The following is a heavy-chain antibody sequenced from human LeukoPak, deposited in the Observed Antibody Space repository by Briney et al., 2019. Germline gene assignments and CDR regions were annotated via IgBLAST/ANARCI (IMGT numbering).Heavy chain of an antibody. V-gene: IGHV3-49*04. D-gene: IGHD6-13*01. J-gene: IGHJ4*02. CDR2: IRNKANGGTA. Sequence: GGALRLSCTASGFAFSDYAMSWVRQAPGKGLEWVGFIRNKANGGTADYAASVKGRFTISRDDSKTIAYLQMNSLKTEDTAVYYCSRAYSTGWLGINDYWGQGALVTVSS. CDR1: GFAFSDYA. CDR3: SRAYSTGWLGINDY.